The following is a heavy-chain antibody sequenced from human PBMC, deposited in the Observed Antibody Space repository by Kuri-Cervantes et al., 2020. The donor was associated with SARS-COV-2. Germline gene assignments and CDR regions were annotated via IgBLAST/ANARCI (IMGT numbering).Heavy chain of an antibody. CDR1: GFTFSNYG. J-gene: IGHJ4*02. Sequence: GESLKISCAASGFTFSNYGMHWVRQAPGKGLEWVSAISGSGGSTYYADSVKGRFTISRDNSKNTLYLQMNSLRAEDTAVYYCAKDRHSSGLDYWGQGTLVTVSS. CDR2: ISGSGGST. V-gene: IGHV3-23*01. D-gene: IGHD6-19*01. CDR3: AKDRHSSGLDY.